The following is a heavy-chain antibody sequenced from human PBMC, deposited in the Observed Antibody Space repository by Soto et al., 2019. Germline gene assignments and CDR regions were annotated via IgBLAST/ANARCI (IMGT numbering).Heavy chain of an antibody. CDR3: ARGPGGYSPSY. V-gene: IGHV4-34*01. CDR2: INHSGST. Sequence: PSETLSLTCAVYGGSFSGYYWSWIRQPPGKGLEWIREINHSGSTNYNPSLKSRVTILVDTSKNQFSLKLSSVTAADTAVYYCARGPGGYSPSYWGQGTLVTVSS. J-gene: IGHJ4*02. CDR1: GGSFSGYY. D-gene: IGHD2-15*01.